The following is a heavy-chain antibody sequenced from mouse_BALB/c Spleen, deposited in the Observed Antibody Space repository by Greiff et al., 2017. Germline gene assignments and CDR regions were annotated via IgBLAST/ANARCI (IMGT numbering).Heavy chain of an antibody. D-gene: IGHD1-1*01. J-gene: IGHJ2*01. CDR3: ARAHYYGSSYPYYFDY. CDR1: GDSITSGY. CDR2: ISYSGST. Sequence: EVQRVESGPSLVKPSQTLSLTCSVTGDSITSGYWNWIRKFPGNKLEYMGYISYSGSTYYNPSLKSRISITRDTSKNQYYLQLNSVTTEDTATYYCARAHYYGSSYPYYFDYWGQGTTLTVSS. V-gene: IGHV3-8*02.